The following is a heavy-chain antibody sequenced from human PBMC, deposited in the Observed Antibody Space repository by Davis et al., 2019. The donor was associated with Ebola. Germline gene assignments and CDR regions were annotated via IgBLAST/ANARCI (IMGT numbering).Heavy chain of an antibody. CDR2: IGTAGDT. CDR1: GFTFSSYD. CDR3: TTGYCTGGVCYGTDY. Sequence: GESLKISCAASGFTFSSYDMHWVRQATGKGLEWVSAIGTAGDTYYPGSVKGRFTISRENAKNSLYLQMNSLRAEDTAVYYCTTGYCTGGVCYGTDYWGQGTLVTVSS. V-gene: IGHV3-13*01. D-gene: IGHD2-8*02. J-gene: IGHJ4*02.